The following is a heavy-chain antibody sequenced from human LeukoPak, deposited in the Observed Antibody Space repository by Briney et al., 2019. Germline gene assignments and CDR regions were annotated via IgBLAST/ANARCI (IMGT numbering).Heavy chain of an antibody. Sequence: PGGSLRLSCAASGFTFSSYAMSWVRQAPGKGLEWVSYISSSGSTIYYADSVKGRFTISRDNAKNSLYLQMNSLRAEDTAVYYCAKGFVVVVSATQSSWFDPWGQGTLVTVSS. CDR3: AKGFVVVVSATQSSWFDP. CDR2: ISSSGSTI. D-gene: IGHD2-15*01. CDR1: GFTFSSYA. V-gene: IGHV3-48*04. J-gene: IGHJ5*02.